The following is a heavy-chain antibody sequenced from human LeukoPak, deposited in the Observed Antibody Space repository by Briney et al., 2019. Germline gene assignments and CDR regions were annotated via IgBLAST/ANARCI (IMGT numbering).Heavy chain of an antibody. CDR1: GFTFSSYA. V-gene: IGHV3-30*04. J-gene: IGHJ4*02. D-gene: IGHD3-22*01. Sequence: GGSLRLSCAASGFTFSSYAMHWVRQAPGKGPEWVAVISYDGSNKYYADSVKGRFTISRDNSKNTLYLQMNSLRAEDTAVYYCARDGYYYDSSGYTRFGFDYWGQGTLVTVSS. CDR2: ISYDGSNK. CDR3: ARDGYYYDSSGYTRFGFDY.